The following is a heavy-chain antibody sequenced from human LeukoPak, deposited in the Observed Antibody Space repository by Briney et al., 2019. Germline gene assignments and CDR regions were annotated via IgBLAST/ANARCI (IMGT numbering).Heavy chain of an antibody. CDR3: AKDKEYSSSGYFDY. V-gene: IGHV3-48*03. D-gene: IGHD6-6*01. CDR2: ISSSGSTI. Sequence: PGGSLRLSCAASGFTFSSYEMNWVRQAPGKGLEWVSYISSSGSTIYYADSVKGRFTISRDNAKNSLYLQMNSLRAEDTALYYCAKDKEYSSSGYFDYWGQGTLVTVSS. CDR1: GFTFSSYE. J-gene: IGHJ4*02.